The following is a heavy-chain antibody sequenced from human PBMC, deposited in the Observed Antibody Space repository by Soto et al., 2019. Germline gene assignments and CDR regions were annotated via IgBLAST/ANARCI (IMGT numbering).Heavy chain of an antibody. CDR2: ISGSGGRT. D-gene: IGHD3-22*01. CDR3: AKDADLRDSSSYYYSDFDY. Sequence: HPGGSLRLSFAASGVTSSRYAMSGVRQAPGKGLEWVSAISGSGGRTNYADSVKGRFTISRDNSKNTLYLQMNSLRAEDTAVYYCAKDADLRDSSSYYYSDFDYWGQGTLVTVSS. J-gene: IGHJ4*02. V-gene: IGHV3-23*01. CDR1: GVTSSRYA.